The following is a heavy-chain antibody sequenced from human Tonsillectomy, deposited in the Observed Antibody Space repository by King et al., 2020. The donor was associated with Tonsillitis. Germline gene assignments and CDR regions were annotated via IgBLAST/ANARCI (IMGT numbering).Heavy chain of an antibody. CDR1: GFTFHDYA. V-gene: IGHV3-9*01. D-gene: IGHD3-16*01. CDR2: ISWNSGDI. CDR3: AKVLWGAYAFDL. J-gene: IGHJ3*01. Sequence: QLVQSGGGLVQPGRSLRLSCAASGFTFHDYAMHWVRQAPGKGLEWVSGISWNSGDIAYADSVKGRFTISRDNAKTSLYLQMDSLRPEDTALYYCAKVLWGAYAFDLWGQGTMVTVSS.